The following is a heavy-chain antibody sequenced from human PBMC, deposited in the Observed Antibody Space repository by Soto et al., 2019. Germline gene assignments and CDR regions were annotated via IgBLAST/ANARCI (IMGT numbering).Heavy chain of an antibody. J-gene: IGHJ4*02. V-gene: IGHV4-39*01. CDR1: GGSISSSSYY. CDR2: IYYSGST. D-gene: IGHD3-22*01. CDR3: ARHSYDSSGYYPSRFDY. Sequence: QLQLQESGPGLVKPSETLSLTCTVSGGSISSSSYYWGWIRQPPGKGLEWIGSIYYSGSTYYNPSLKSRVTISVDTSKNQFSLKLSSVTAADTAVYYCARHSYDSSGYYPSRFDYWGQGTLVTVSS.